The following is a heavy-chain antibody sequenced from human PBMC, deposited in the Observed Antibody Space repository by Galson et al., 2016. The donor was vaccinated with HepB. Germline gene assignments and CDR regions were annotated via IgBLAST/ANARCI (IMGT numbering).Heavy chain of an antibody. D-gene: IGHD5-24*01. J-gene: IGHJ6*02. V-gene: IGHV4-39*01. CDR3: ARHRDESHSYGMDV. CDR2: FYYTGST. Sequence: LSLTCTVSGGSISSSSYYWGWIRQPPGKGLEWIGSFYYTGSTYYKSSLKSRVSISGDTSKNQVSLKLSSVSAADTAVYYCARHRDESHSYGMDVWGQGTTVTVSS. CDR1: GGSISSSSYY.